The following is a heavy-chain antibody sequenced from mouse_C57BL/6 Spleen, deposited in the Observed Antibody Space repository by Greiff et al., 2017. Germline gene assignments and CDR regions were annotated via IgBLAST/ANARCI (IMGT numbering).Heavy chain of an antibody. V-gene: IGHV3-6*01. D-gene: IGHD2-1*01. CDR1: GYSITSGYY. Sequence: DVKLQESGPGLVKPSQSLSLTCSVTGYSITSGYYWNWIRQFPGNKLEWMGYISYDGSNNYNPSLKNRISITRDTSKNQFFLKLNSVTTEDTATYYCVYYGNFFYAMDYWGQGTSVTVSS. CDR3: VYYGNFFYAMDY. CDR2: ISYDGSN. J-gene: IGHJ4*01.